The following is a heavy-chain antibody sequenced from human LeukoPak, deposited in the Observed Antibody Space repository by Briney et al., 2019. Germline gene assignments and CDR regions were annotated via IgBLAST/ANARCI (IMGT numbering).Heavy chain of an antibody. CDR1: GGSISSSTYF. CDR3: ARGGDSTGYNY. D-gene: IGHD3-22*01. Sequence: SETLSLTCTVSGGSISSSTYFWAWIRQPPGKGLEWIGSISYSGSTYYNPSLRSRVTISVDTSKNQFSLRLSSVTAADTAVYHCARGGDSTGYNYWGQGTLVTVSS. CDR2: ISYSGST. J-gene: IGHJ4*02. V-gene: IGHV4-39*07.